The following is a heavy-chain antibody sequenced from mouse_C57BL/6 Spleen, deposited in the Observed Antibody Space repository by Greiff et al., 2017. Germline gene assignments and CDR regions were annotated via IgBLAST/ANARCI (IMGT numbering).Heavy chain of an antibody. Sequence: QVQLQQPGAELVMPGASVKLSCKASGYTFTSYWMHWVKQRPGQGLEWIGEIDPSDSYTNYNQKLKGKSTLTVDKSSSTSYMQLSSVTSGDSAVYYCAKGGLRREDWYFDVWGTGTRVSVSS. V-gene: IGHV1-69*01. CDR1: GYTFTSYW. D-gene: IGHD2-4*01. J-gene: IGHJ1*03. CDR2: IDPSDSYT. CDR3: AKGGLRREDWYFDV.